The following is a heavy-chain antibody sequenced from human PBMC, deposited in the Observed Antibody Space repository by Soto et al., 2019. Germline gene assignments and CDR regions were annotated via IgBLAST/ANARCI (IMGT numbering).Heavy chain of an antibody. J-gene: IGHJ5*02. CDR2: IYTSGST. CDR3: ARAEERITIFGVVIRFDP. Sequence: LSLTCTVSGGSISSYYWSWIRQPAGKGLEWIGRIYTSGSTNYNPSLKSRVTMSVDTSKNQFSLKLSSVTAADTAVYYCARAEERITIFGVVIRFDPWGQGTLVTVSS. D-gene: IGHD3-3*01. V-gene: IGHV4-4*07. CDR1: GGSISSYY.